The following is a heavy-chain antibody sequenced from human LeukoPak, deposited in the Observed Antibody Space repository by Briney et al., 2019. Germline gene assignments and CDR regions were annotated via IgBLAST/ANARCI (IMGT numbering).Heavy chain of an antibody. Sequence: GGSLRLSCAASGFTFSSYAMSWIRQAPGKGLEWLSAISPTTGTTFYADSVKGRFTISRDNSKNPLFLQMNSLRAEDTAVYATKTSNGDRYFDYWGQGNLVTVSS. CDR2: ISPTTGTT. D-gene: IGHD4-17*01. V-gene: IGHV3-23*01. J-gene: IGHJ4*02. CDR1: GFTFSSYA. CDR3: KTSNGDRYFDY.